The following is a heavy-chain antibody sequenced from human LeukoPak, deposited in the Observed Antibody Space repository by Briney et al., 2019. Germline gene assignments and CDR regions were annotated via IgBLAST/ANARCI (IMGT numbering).Heavy chain of an antibody. D-gene: IGHD2-2*01. V-gene: IGHV3-30*02. CDR2: IRYDGSNK. CDR1: GFTFSSYG. J-gene: IGHJ5*02. Sequence: GGSLRLSCAASGFTFSSYGMHWVRQAPGKGLEWVAFIRYDGSNKYYADSVKGRFTISRDNSKNTLYLQMNSLRAEDTAVYYCAKGYCSSTSCRRGASWRIDPWGQGTLVTVSS. CDR3: AKGYCSSTSCRRGASWRIDP.